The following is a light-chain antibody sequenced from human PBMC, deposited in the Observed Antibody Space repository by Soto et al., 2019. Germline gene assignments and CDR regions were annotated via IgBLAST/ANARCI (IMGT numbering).Light chain of an antibody. CDR2: DAS. CDR3: QQRSNWPPYT. CDR1: QSVSSY. Sequence: EIVLTQSPATLSLSPGERATLSCRASQSVSSYLAWYQQKPGQAPRLLIYDASNMATGIPARFSGSGSGTDFTLTISSLEPEDFAVYYFQQRSNWPPYTFGQGTKLESK. V-gene: IGKV3-11*01. J-gene: IGKJ2*01.